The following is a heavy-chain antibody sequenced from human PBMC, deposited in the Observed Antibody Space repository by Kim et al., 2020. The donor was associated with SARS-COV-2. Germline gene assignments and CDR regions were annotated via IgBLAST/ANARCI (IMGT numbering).Heavy chain of an antibody. Sequence: GGSLRLSCAASGFTFSNAWMNWVRQAPGKGLEWVGRIKSRSDGGTTDYIAPVKGRFTISRDDLENVLYLQMNSLKTEDTAVYYCTTTQYYYDSRGYPTGDVFDIWRQGKMVAVSS. V-gene: IGHV3-15*01. CDR2: IKSRSDGGTT. D-gene: IGHD3-22*01. CDR1: GFTFSNAW. CDR3: TTTQYYYDSRGYPTGDVFDI. J-gene: IGHJ3*02.